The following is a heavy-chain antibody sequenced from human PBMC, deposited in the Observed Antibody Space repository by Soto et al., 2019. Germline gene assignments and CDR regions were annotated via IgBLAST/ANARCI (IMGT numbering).Heavy chain of an antibody. J-gene: IGHJ6*02. CDR3: ARDRVPAAKDYYYYGMDV. CDR2: INTSGGST. V-gene: IGHV1-46*01. CDR1: GYSFTIYY. D-gene: IGHD2-2*01. Sequence: ASVKVSCKASGYSFTIYYMHWVRQAPGQGLEWMGMINTSGGSTSYAQKFQGRVTMTRDTSTSTVYMELSSLRSEDTAVYYCARDRVPAAKDYYYYGMDVWGQGTTVTVSS.